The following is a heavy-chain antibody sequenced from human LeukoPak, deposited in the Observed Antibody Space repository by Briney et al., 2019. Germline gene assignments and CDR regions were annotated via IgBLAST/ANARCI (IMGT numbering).Heavy chain of an antibody. CDR1: GFTFSSYS. D-gene: IGHD3-10*01. Sequence: HPGGSLRLSCAASGFTFSSYSMNWVRQAPGKGLEWVSVIYSGGSTYYADSVKGRFTISRDNSKNTLCLQMNSLRAEDTAVYYCARAYPFGDPPGAFDIWGQGTMVTVSS. J-gene: IGHJ3*02. CDR3: ARAYPFGDPPGAFDI. V-gene: IGHV3-66*01. CDR2: IYSGGST.